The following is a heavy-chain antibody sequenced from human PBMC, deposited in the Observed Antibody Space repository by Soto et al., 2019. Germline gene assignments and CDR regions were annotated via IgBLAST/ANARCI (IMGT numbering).Heavy chain of an antibody. CDR2: ISSSSSTI. Sequence: EVQLVESGGGLVQPGGSLRLSCAASGFTFSSYSMNWVRQAPGKGLEWVSYISSSSSTIYYADSVKGRFTISRDNAKNSLYLQMNSLRAEDTAVYYCARDSAVLRYFDWFVDAFDIWGQGTMVTVSS. CDR1: GFTFSSYS. D-gene: IGHD3-9*01. J-gene: IGHJ3*02. CDR3: ARDSAVLRYFDWFVDAFDI. V-gene: IGHV3-48*01.